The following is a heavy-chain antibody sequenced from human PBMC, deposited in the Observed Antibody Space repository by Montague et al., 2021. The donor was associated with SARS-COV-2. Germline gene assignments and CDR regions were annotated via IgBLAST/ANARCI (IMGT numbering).Heavy chain of an antibody. V-gene: IGHV3-30*04. CDR3: ARDLGSYYGMDV. Sequence: SLRLSCAASGFTFSSYAMHWVRQAPGKGLEWLAVISYDGSNKYYADSVKGRFTIPRDNSKNTLYLQMNSLRAEDTAVYYCARDLGSYYGMDVWGQGTTVTVSS. CDR2: ISYDGSNK. J-gene: IGHJ6*02. CDR1: GFTFSSYA.